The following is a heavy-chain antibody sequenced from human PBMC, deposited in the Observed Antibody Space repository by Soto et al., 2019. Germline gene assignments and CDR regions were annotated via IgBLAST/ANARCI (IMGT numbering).Heavy chain of an antibody. CDR2: ISAYNGNT. V-gene: IGHV1-18*04. CDR3: GGGCSGGSCHPGAIDY. D-gene: IGHD2-15*01. CDR1: GYTFTSYG. J-gene: IGHJ4*02. Sequence: QVQLVQSGAEVKKPGASVKVSCKASGYTFTSYGISWVRQAPGQGLEWMGWISAYNGNTNYAQKLQGRVTMTTDTSKSTAYMEVGSLGSDDNAVYFWGGGCSGGSCHPGAIDYWGQGTLVTVSS.